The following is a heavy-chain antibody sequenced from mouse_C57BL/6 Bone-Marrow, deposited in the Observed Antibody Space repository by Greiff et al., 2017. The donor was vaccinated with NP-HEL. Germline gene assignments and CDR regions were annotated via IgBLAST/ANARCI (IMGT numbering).Heavy chain of an antibody. Sequence: VQLKQSGAELVRPGASVKFSCTASGFNIKDDYMHWVKQRPEQGLEWIGWIDPENGDTDYASKFQGKATITADTSSNTAYLQLSSLTAEGTAVYYSTTGYPDVYFDVWGTGTTVTVSS. CDR2: IDPENGDT. J-gene: IGHJ1*03. CDR1: GFNIKDDY. CDR3: TTGYPDVYFDV. D-gene: IGHD2-2*01. V-gene: IGHV14-4*01.